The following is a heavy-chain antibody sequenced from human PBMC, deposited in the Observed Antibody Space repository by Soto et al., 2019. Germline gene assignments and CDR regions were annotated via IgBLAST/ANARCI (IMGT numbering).Heavy chain of an antibody. CDR3: ATGPLRLDYFDY. Sequence: EVQLLESGGGLVQPGGSLRLACAASGCTFINYAMNWFRQAPGKGMEWGSAIRGSGSTYYADSEKGRFTISRDNSKNTLYLQMHSLRAEDTAVYYFATGPLRLDYFDYWGPGTLVTVSS. CDR2: IRGSGST. CDR1: GCTFINYA. J-gene: IGHJ4*02. V-gene: IGHV3-23*01. D-gene: IGHD5-12*01.